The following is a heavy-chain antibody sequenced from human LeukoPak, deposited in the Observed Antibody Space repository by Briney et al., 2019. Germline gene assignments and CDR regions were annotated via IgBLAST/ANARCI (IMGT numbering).Heavy chain of an antibody. CDR1: GYTFSSYA. V-gene: IGHV1-69*13. J-gene: IGHJ3*02. CDR3: ARELQRVNAFDI. CDR2: IIPIFGTA. D-gene: IGHD6-25*01. Sequence: ASVKVSCKASGYTFSSYAISWVRQAPGQGLEWMGGIIPIFGTANYAQKFQGRVTITADESTSTAYMELSSLRSEDTAVYYCARELQRVNAFDIWGQGTMVTVSS.